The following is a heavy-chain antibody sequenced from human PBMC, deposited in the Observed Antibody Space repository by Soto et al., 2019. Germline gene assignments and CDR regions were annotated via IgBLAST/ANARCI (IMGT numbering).Heavy chain of an antibody. CDR2: IYHSGST. Sequence: QVQLQESGPGLVKPSGTLSLTCAVSGGSISSSNWWSWVRQPPGKGLEWIGEIYHSGSTNYNPSLKSRVTISVDKSKNQFSLKLSSVTAADTAVYYCAWWAAAGTGFMAYAFDIWGQGKMVTVSS. CDR3: AWWAAAGTGFMAYAFDI. CDR1: GGSISSSNW. V-gene: IGHV4-4*02. D-gene: IGHD6-13*01. J-gene: IGHJ3*02.